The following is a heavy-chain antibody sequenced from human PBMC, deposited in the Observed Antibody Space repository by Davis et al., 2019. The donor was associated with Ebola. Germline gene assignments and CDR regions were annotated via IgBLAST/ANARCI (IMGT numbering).Heavy chain of an antibody. J-gene: IGHJ6*04. V-gene: IGHV3-23*01. CDR2: ISGSGGST. CDR1: GFIVSDKY. CDR3: AKGYGDYYYYYGMDV. Sequence: GESLKISCAASGFIVSDKYMSWVRQAPGKGLEWVSAISGSGGSTYYADSVKGRFTISRDNSKNTLYLQMNSLRAEDTAVYYCAKGYGDYYYYYGMDVWGKGTTVTVSS. D-gene: IGHD4-17*01.